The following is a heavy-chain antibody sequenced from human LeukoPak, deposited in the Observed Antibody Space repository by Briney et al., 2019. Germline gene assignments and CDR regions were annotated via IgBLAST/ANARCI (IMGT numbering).Heavy chain of an antibody. D-gene: IGHD4-17*01. Sequence: SETLSLTCAVYGGPFSGYYWSWIRQPPGKGLEWIGEINHSGSTNYNPSLKSRVTISVDTSKNQFSLKLSSVTAADTAVYYCARIKTTVTSSGFYYYYGMDVWGQGTTVTVSS. CDR2: INHSGST. V-gene: IGHV4-34*01. CDR3: ARIKTTVTSSGFYYYYGMDV. J-gene: IGHJ6*02. CDR1: GGPFSGYY.